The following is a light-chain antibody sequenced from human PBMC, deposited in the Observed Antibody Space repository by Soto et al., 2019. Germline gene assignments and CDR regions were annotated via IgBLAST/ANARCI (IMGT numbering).Light chain of an antibody. J-gene: IGKJ1*01. CDR1: QSVGSY. CDR2: DAS. CDR3: QQRSNWWT. Sequence: TVLTQSPATLSVSPWETATLSCRASQSVGSYLAWYQQKPGQAPRLLIYDASNRAIGIPVRFSGSGSGTDFTLTISSLEPEDFAVYFCQQRSNWWTFGQGTKVDIK. V-gene: IGKV3-11*01.